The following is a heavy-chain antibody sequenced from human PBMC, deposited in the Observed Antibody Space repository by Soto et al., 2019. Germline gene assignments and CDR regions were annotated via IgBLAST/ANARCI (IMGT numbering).Heavy chain of an antibody. V-gene: IGHV4-4*07. J-gene: IGHJ6*02. CDR1: GGSVTSYY. D-gene: IGHD3-3*01. CDR2: IYYSGDT. Sequence: PSETLSLTCSVSGGSVTSYYWSWIRHSAGKGLEWIGRIYYSGDTKYSPSLQSRVTMSVDTSKNQVSLKLTSVTAADTAVYYCARDMRVFGGIDVWGQGTTVTVSS. CDR3: ARDMRVFGGIDV.